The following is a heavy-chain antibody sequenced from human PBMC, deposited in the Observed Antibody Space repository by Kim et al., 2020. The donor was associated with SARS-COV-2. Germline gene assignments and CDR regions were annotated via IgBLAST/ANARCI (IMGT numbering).Heavy chain of an antibody. Sequence: GGSLRLSCAVSGFTFRNYAMNWVRQAPGKGLEWVSTITGSGAGTFYADSVKGRFSISRDNSKNTLYLQMNSLRAEDTAVYYCAKDRGYASTFDYWGQGSLVTVSS. V-gene: IGHV3-23*01. CDR3: AKDRGYASTFDY. CDR2: ITGSGAGT. D-gene: IGHD5-12*01. J-gene: IGHJ4*02. CDR1: GFTFRNYA.